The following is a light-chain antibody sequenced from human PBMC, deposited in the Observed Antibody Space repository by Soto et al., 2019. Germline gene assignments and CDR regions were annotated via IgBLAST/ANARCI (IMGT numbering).Light chain of an antibody. CDR3: QQYSRSPWT. CDR1: QRVSSSY. J-gene: IGKJ1*01. V-gene: IGKV3-20*01. Sequence: EIVLTQSPGTLSLSPGERATLSCRASQRVSSSYLAWYQHKPGQAPRLLIYGASSRATGIPDRFSGSGSGTDFTLTISRLEPEDFAVYYCQQYSRSPWTFGQGTKVEIK. CDR2: GAS.